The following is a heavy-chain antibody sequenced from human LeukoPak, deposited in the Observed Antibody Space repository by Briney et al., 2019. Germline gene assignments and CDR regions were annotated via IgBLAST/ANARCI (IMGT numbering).Heavy chain of an antibody. J-gene: IGHJ4*02. CDR3: AKGIPCSSTSCAFDY. CDR2: ISGDGGST. V-gene: IGHV3-43*02. D-gene: IGHD2-2*01. CDR1: GFTFDDYA. Sequence: GGSLRLSCAASGFTFDDYAMHWVRQAPGKGLEWVSLISGDGGSTYYADSVKGRFTISRDNSKNSLYLQMNSLRAEDTAVYYCAKGIPCSSTSCAFDYWGQGTLVTVSS.